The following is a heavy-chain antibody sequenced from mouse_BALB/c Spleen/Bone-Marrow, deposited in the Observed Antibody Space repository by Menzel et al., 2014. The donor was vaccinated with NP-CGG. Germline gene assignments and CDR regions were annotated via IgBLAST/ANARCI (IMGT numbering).Heavy chain of an antibody. D-gene: IGHD1-1*02. CDR2: IDPANGNT. V-gene: IGHV14-3*02. CDR1: GFNIKDTY. J-gene: IGHJ4*01. CDR3: ARVKLWSYAMDY. Sequence: VQLQQSGAELVKPGASVKLSCTASGFNIKDTYMHWVKQRPEQGLEWIGRIDPANGNTKYDPKFQGKATITADTSSNTAYLQLSSLTSEDTAVYHCARVKLWSYAMDYWGQGTSVTVSS.